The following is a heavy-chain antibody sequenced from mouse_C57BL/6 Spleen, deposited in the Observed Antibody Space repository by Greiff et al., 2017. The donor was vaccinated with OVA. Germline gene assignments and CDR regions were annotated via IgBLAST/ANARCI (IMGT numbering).Heavy chain of an antibody. D-gene: IGHD2-2*01. CDR3: ARGYGSYWYFDV. Sequence: QVQLQQSGAELVRPGSSVKLSCKASGYTFTSYWMHWVKQRPIQGLEWIGNIDPSDSETHYNQKFKDKATLTVDKSSSTAYMQLSSLTSEDSAVYYCARGYGSYWYFDVWGTGTTVTVSS. CDR1: GYTFTSYW. J-gene: IGHJ1*03. V-gene: IGHV1-52*01. CDR2: IDPSDSET.